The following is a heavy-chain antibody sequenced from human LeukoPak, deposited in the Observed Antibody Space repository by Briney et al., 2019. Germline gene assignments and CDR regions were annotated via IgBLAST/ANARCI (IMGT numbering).Heavy chain of an antibody. V-gene: IGHV4-4*07. D-gene: IGHD3-10*01. CDR3: GSDAKYYYGSRTYLFFEY. Sequence: SETLSLTCTVSGGSFSTYYWSWIRQPAGEGLEWIGHIYTSGTTNYNPSLKSRVTMSIDTSKNQFSLKLSSITAADTAVYYCGSDAKYYYGSRTYLFFEYWGQGTPLTVSS. J-gene: IGHJ4*02. CDR1: GGSFSTYY. CDR2: IYTSGTT.